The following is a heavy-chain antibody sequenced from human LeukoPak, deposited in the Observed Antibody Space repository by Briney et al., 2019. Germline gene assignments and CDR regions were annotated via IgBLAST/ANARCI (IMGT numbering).Heavy chain of an antibody. CDR1: GFTFTNYA. CDR3: AKDSSPEPPGNWFDP. D-gene: IGHD6-6*01. Sequence: GGSLRLSCAASGFTFTNYAMNWVRQAPGKGLEWVSAISGSGGSTYYADSVKGRFTISRDSSKNTLYLQMNSLRAEDTAVYYCAKDSSPEPPGNWFDPWGQGTLVTVSS. CDR2: ISGSGGST. V-gene: IGHV3-23*01. J-gene: IGHJ5*02.